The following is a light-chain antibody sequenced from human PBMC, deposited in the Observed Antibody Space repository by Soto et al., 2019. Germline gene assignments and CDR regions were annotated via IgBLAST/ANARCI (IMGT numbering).Light chain of an antibody. V-gene: IGKV4-1*01. CDR1: QSVFYSSNNKEY. CDR3: QQYYSTTIT. Sequence: DIVMTQSPDSLAVPLGERATTNCKSSQSVFYSSNNKEYLAWYQKKPGKPPKXLIYWASTRESGVPERLSGSGSGTDLTLTISSMKAEDVAVYYCQQYYSTTITFGQGTRLEIK. CDR2: WAS. J-gene: IGKJ5*01.